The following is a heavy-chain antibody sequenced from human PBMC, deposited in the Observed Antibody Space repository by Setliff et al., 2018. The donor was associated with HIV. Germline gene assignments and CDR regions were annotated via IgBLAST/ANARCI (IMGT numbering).Heavy chain of an antibody. CDR1: GFPLYTYD. V-gene: IGHV3-7*03. J-gene: IGHJ4*02. CDR2: TKFDGSES. CDR3: VRDLPPDY. Sequence: GGSLRLSCEASGFPLYTYDMSWVRQGQGKGLEWVSNTKFDGSESYYADSVKGRFTVSRDESENTMYLQMRSLRAEDTAVYYCVRDLPPDYWGQGTLVTVSS.